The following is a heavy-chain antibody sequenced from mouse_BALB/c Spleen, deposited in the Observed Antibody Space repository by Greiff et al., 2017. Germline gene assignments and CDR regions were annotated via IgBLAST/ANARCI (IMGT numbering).Heavy chain of an antibody. CDR3: ASITTATDYYAMDY. CDR1: GFSLTSYG. Sequence: VQRVESGPGLVAPSQSLSITCTVSGFSLTSYGVHWVRQPPGKGLEWLGVIWAGGSTNYNSALMSRLSISKDNSKSQVFLKMNSLQTDDTAMYYCASITTATDYYAMDYWGQGTSVTVSS. D-gene: IGHD1-2*01. CDR2: IWAGGST. V-gene: IGHV2-9*02. J-gene: IGHJ4*01.